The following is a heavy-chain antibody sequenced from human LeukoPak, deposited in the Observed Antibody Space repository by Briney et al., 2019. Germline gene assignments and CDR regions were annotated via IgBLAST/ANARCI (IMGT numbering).Heavy chain of an antibody. D-gene: IGHD3-3*01. CDR3: ARDRVFGVVFGRFDP. CDR1: GYTFTGYY. V-gene: IGHV1-2*02. CDR2: INPDSGGT. J-gene: IGHJ5*02. Sequence: ASVKVSCKASGYTFTGYYLHWVRQAPGQGLEWMGWINPDSGGTNYAQRFQGRVTMTRDTSISTVYMELSSLRFDDTAIYYCARDRVFGVVFGRFDPWGQGTLVTVST.